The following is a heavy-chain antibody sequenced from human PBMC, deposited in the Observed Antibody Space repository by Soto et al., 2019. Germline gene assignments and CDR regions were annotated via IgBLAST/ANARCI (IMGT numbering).Heavy chain of an antibody. D-gene: IGHD3-9*01. CDR1: GFTFSSYA. CDR2: ISYDGSNK. V-gene: IGHV3-30-3*01. Sequence: PGGSLRLSCAASGFTFSSYAMHWVRQAPGKGLEWVAVISYDGSNKYYADSVKGRFTISRDNSKNTLYLQMNSLRAEDTAVYYWARDNTDLDYDILTGYCPDYWGQGTLVTVSS. CDR3: ARDNTDLDYDILTGYCPDY. J-gene: IGHJ4*02.